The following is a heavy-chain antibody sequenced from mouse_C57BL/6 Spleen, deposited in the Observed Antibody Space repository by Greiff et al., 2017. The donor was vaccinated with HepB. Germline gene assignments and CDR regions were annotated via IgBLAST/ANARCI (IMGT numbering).Heavy chain of an antibody. CDR1: GYTFTSYG. D-gene: IGHD2-4*01. V-gene: IGHV1-81*01. CDR2: IYPRSGNT. Sequence: QVQLKESGAELARPGASVKLSCKASGYTFTSYGISWVKQRTGQGLEWIGEIYPRSGNTYYNEKFKGKDTLTADKSSSPAYMDLRSLTSEDSAVYFCARSTDYGGYWGHGTTLTVSS. CDR3: ARSTDYGGY. J-gene: IGHJ2*01.